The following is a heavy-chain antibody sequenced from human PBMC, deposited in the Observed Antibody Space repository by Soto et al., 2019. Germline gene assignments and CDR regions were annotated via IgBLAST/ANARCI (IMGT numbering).Heavy chain of an antibody. CDR3: ARDTAFINSGFFDA. D-gene: IGHD3-22*01. J-gene: IGHJ5*02. CDR1: GFTFSDYY. CDR2: ISDSGSSI. V-gene: IGHV3-11*01. Sequence: GGSLRLSCAASGFTFSDYYMNWIRQAPGKGMEWVSYISDSGSSIFYADSVKGRFTISRDSARKSLYLHMSSLRVEDTAVYYCARDTAFINSGFFDAWGQGTPVTVSS.